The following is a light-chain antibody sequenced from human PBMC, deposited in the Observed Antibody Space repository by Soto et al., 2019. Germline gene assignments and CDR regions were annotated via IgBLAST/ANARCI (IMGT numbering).Light chain of an antibody. V-gene: IGLV2-14*01. CDR2: EVC. CDR3: NSYTSSGTLGF. J-gene: IGLJ1*01. CDR1: SSDVGGYNY. Sequence: QSVLTQPASVSGSPGQSITISCTGTSSDVGGYNYVSWYQQHPGKAPKLMIYEVCDRPSGVSNRFSGSKSGNTASLNISGLQTEYDANYYCNSYTSSGTLGFFGPGTKVTVL.